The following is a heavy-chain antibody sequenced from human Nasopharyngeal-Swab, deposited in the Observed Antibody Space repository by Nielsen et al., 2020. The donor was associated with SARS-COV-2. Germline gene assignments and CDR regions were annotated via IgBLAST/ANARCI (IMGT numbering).Heavy chain of an antibody. Sequence: GGSLRLSCAASGFTFSSSAISWVRQAPGMGLEWVSVIGAAGNTNYADSVKGRFTISRDNAKNSLYLQMNSLRAEDTAVYYCARGHRGRYFDWLFFDYWGQGTLVTVSS. CDR2: IGAAGNT. CDR1: GFTFSSSA. J-gene: IGHJ4*02. D-gene: IGHD3-9*01. V-gene: IGHV3-23*01. CDR3: ARGHRGRYFDWLFFDY.